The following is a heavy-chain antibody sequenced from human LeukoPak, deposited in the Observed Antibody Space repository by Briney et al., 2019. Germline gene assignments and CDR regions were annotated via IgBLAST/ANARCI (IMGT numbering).Heavy chain of an antibody. J-gene: IGHJ5*02. CDR3: AKDGSGFGWFDP. CDR2: ISWNSGSI. D-gene: IGHD3-10*01. CDR1: GFTFDDYA. Sequence: QPGGSLRLSCAASGFTFDDYAMHWVRQAPGKGLEWVSGISWNSGSIGYADSVKGRFTISRDNAKNSLYLQMNSLRAEDTALYYCAKDGSGFGWFDPWGQGTLVTVSS. V-gene: IGHV3-9*01.